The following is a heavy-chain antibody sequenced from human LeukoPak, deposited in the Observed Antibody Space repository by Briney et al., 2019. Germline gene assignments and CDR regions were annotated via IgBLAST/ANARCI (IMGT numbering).Heavy chain of an antibody. D-gene: IGHD1-26*01. CDR1: GFTFSSYA. CDR3: AKGMGATIVYYYYAMDV. J-gene: IGHJ6*02. Sequence: GGPLRLSCAASGFTFSSYAMSWVRQAPGKGLEWVSAISGNGERTYYADSEKGRLTISRDNSKNTLYLQMNSLTADDTAVYYCAKGMGATIVYYYYAMDVWGQGTTVTVSS. CDR2: ISGNGERT. V-gene: IGHV3-23*01.